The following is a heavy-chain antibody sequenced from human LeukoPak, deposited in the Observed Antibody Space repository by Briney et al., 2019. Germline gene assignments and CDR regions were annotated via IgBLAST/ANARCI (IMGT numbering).Heavy chain of an antibody. V-gene: IGHV4-39*07. CDR1: GGSISSSSYY. CDR3: ARYGEMATIGYFDY. J-gene: IGHJ4*02. CDR2: IYYSGST. D-gene: IGHD5-24*01. Sequence: PSETLSLTCTVSGGSISSSSYYWGWIRQPPGKGLEWIGSIYYSGSTYYNPSLKSRVTISVDTSKNQFSLKLSSVTAADTAVYYCARYGEMATIGYFDYWGQGTLVTVSS.